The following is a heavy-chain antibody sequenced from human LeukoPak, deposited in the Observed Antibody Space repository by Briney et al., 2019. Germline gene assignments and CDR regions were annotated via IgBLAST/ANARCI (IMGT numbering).Heavy chain of an antibody. Sequence: GGSLRLSCAASGFTFSSYGMNWVCQAPGKGLEWVSSIGRTPTYIYYADSVKARFTISRDNAKDSLYLQMNSLRAEDTAVYYCARLTAYNHDYSGRYGLDVWGQGTTVTVSS. V-gene: IGHV3-21*01. D-gene: IGHD3-22*01. CDR1: GFTFSSYG. CDR3: ARLTAYNHDYSGRYGLDV. CDR2: IGRTPTYI. J-gene: IGHJ6*02.